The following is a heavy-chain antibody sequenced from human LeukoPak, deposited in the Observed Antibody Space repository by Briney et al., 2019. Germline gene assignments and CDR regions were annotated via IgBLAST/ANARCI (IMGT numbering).Heavy chain of an antibody. CDR1: GGSFSGYY. J-gene: IGHJ4*02. D-gene: IGHD3-10*01. CDR3: AMGYYYGSGSYFG. V-gene: IGHV4-34*01. CDR2: INHTGST. Sequence: PSETLSLTCAVYGGSFSGYYWSWIRQPPGKGLEWIGEINHTGSTNYNPSLKSRVTISVDTSEYQFSLKLSSVIAAYTAVYYCAMGYYYGSGSYFGWGQGTLVTVSS.